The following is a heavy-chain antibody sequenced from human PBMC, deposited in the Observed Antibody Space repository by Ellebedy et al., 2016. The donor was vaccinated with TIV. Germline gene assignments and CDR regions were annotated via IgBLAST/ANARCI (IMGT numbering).Heavy chain of an antibody. V-gene: IGHV1-18*04. D-gene: IGHD3-10*01. J-gene: IGHJ5*02. CDR1: GYTFTTYG. Sequence: ASVKVSCKASGYTFTTYGINWVRQAPGQGLEWMGWISTYNGNTNYAQKLQGRVTMTTDTSTSTAYMELRSLRSDDTSVYYCARGGHITDNWFDPWGQGTLVTVSS. CDR2: ISTYNGNT. CDR3: ARGGHITDNWFDP.